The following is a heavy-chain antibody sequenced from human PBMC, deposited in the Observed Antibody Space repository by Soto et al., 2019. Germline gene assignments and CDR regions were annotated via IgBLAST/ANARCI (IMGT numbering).Heavy chain of an antibody. V-gene: IGHV1-69*01. D-gene: IGHD6-19*01. J-gene: IGHJ4*02. Sequence: QVQLVQSGAEVKKPGSSVKVSCKASGGTFSSYAISWVRQAPGQGLEWMGGIIPIFGTANYAQKFQGRVTITADESTSTAYMELSSLRSEDTAVYYCARPAKLSGYSSGWYDSAFVYWGQGTLVTVSS. CDR3: ARPAKLSGYSSGWYDSAFVY. CDR2: IIPIFGTA. CDR1: GGTFSSYA.